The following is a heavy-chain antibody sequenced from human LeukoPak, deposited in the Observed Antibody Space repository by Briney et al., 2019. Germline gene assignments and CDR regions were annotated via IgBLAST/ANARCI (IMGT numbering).Heavy chain of an antibody. Sequence: ASVKVSCKASGYTFTSYGIGWVRQAPGQGLEWMGWISAYNGNTNYAQKLQGRVTMTTDTSTSTAYMELRSLRSDDTAVYYCARDLRDYDFWSGYYSPSLDYWGQGTLVTVSS. CDR2: ISAYNGNT. CDR1: GYTFTSYG. V-gene: IGHV1-18*01. D-gene: IGHD3-3*01. J-gene: IGHJ4*02. CDR3: ARDLRDYDFWSGYYSPSLDY.